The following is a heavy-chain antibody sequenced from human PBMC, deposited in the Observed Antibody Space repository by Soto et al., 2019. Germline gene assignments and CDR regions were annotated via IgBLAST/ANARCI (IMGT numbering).Heavy chain of an antibody. CDR2: IYHSGST. J-gene: IGHJ4*02. Sequence: SDTLSLTCAVSGGSISSGGYSWSWIRQPPGKGLEWIGYIYHSGSTYYNPSLKSRVTISVDRSKDTLYLQMLALRAEDTAAYYCARQGPSTTGTGWLWVFDYWGQGTPVTVSS. D-gene: IGHD1-1*01. V-gene: IGHV4-30-2*01. CDR1: GGSISSGGYS. CDR3: ARQGPSTTGTGWLWVFDY.